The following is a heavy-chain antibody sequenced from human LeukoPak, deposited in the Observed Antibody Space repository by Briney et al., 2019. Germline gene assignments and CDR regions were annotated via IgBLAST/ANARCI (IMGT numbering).Heavy chain of an antibody. CDR2: INPSGGST. V-gene: IGHV1-46*01. J-gene: IGHJ4*02. D-gene: IGHD5-24*01. CDR1: GYIFTSYY. CDR3: ARAFEMATITAYYFDY. Sequence: ASVKVSCKASGYIFTSYYMHWVRQAPGQGLEWMGIINPSGGSTSYAQKFQGRVTMTRDTSTSTVYMELSSLRSEDTAVYYCARAFEMATITAYYFDYWGQGTLVTVSS.